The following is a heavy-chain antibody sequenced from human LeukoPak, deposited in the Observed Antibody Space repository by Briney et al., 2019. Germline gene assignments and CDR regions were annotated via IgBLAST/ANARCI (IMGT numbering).Heavy chain of an antibody. CDR2: IYYSGTT. CDR1: GGPISSYY. D-gene: IGHD3-10*01. V-gene: IGHV4-59*01. CDR3: ARGPKVVMVRGMYGMDV. J-gene: IGHJ6*02. Sequence: SETLSLTCTVSGGPISSYYWSWIRQPPGKGLEWIGYIYYSGTTNYNPSLKSRVTISIDTSKNQFSLRLTSVTAADTAVYYCARGPKVVMVRGMYGMDVWGQGTTVTVSS.